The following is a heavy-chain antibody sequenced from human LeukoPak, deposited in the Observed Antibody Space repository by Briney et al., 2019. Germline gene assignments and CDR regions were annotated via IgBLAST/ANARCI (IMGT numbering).Heavy chain of an antibody. D-gene: IGHD3-10*01. J-gene: IGHJ4*02. Sequence: GGSLRLSCAASGFTFSSYWMSWVRQAPGKGLEWVSSISSSSSYIYYAGSVKGRFTISRDNAKNSLYLQMNSLRAEDTAVYYCATYSSVRGVIWYYFDYWGQGTLVTVSS. V-gene: IGHV3-21*01. CDR2: ISSSSSYI. CDR3: ATYSSVRGVIWYYFDY. CDR1: GFTFSSYW.